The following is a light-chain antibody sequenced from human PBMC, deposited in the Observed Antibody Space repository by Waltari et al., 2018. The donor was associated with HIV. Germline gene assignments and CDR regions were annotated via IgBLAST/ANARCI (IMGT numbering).Light chain of an antibody. V-gene: IGLV10-54*01. Sequence: QSGLTQPPSLSKPLRQTATISCNGDNNNIGSQGVAWFQQHHGHPPKLLSYRNDNPPAGMSGRFSAARSGDTAYLSISSVQSDDEADYYCSTWDTSLSAWVFGGGTKLTVL. CDR1: NNNIGSQG. J-gene: IGLJ3*02. CDR2: RND. CDR3: STWDTSLSAWV.